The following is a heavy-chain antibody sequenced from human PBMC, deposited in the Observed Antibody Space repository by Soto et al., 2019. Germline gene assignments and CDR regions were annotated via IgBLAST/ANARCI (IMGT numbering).Heavy chain of an antibody. J-gene: IGHJ5*02. Sequence: SVKVSCKASGGTFSSYTLSWVRQAPGQGLEWMGRIIPFLDITNYAQKFQGRVTITADKSTTTAYMELNSLRAEDTAVYYCARAQAPRRSYYYDSSGYYWFDPWGQGTLVTVSS. CDR3: ARAQAPRRSYYYDSSGYYWFDP. CDR1: GGTFSSYT. CDR2: IIPFLDIT. V-gene: IGHV1-69*02. D-gene: IGHD3-22*01.